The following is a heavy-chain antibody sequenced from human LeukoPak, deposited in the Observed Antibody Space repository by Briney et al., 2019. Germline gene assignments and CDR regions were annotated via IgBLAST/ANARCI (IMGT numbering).Heavy chain of an antibody. V-gene: IGHV3-21*01. J-gene: IGHJ4*02. CDR1: GFTFSRNS. D-gene: IGHD6-19*01. Sequence: GGSLRLSCAASGFTFSRNSMNWVRQAPGKELEWVSSISTSSIYIYYADSVKGRFTISRDNAKNSLYLQMNSLRAEDTAVYYCASLSGAVAGRDPFDYWGQGTLVTVSS. CDR2: ISTSSIYI. CDR3: ASLSGAVAGRDPFDY.